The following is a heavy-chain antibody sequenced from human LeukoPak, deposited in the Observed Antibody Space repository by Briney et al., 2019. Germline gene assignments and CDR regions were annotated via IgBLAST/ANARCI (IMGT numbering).Heavy chain of an antibody. D-gene: IGHD3-22*01. V-gene: IGHV3-7*01. Sequence: GGSLRLSCATSGFTFSNYWMSWVRQAPGKGLEWVASIKEDGSEKYYVDSVKGRFTSSRDNAKNTLYLQMSSLRTEDTAVYFCARWHSSGHYATYFDSWGQGTLVTVSS. CDR1: GFTFSNYW. J-gene: IGHJ4*02. CDR3: ARWHSSGHYATYFDS. CDR2: IKEDGSEK.